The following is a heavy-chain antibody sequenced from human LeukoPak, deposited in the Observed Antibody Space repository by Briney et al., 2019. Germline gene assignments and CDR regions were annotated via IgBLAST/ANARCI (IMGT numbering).Heavy chain of an antibody. J-gene: IGHJ4*02. CDR3: ARASGGWYGLFDS. V-gene: IGHV4-59*08. Sequence: PSETLSLTCTVSGGSINTYYWSWIRQPPGKGLEWIGYIYYSGSTNYNPSLKSRVTISVDTSKNQFSLKLNSVAAADTAVYFCARASGGWYGLFDSWGQGTLVTVSS. D-gene: IGHD6-19*01. CDR2: IYYSGST. CDR1: GGSINTYY.